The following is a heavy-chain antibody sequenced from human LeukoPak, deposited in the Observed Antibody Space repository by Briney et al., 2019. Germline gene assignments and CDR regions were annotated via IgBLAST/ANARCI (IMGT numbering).Heavy chain of an antibody. D-gene: IGHD5-18*01. CDR3: ARHNVDTAIFDY. V-gene: IGHV4-59*08. CDR2: IYYSGST. CDR1: GGSISRYY. Sequence: SETLSLTCTVSGGSISRYYWSWIRQPPGKGLEWIGYIYYSGSTNYNPSLKSRVTISVDTSKNQFSLKLSSVTAADTAVYYCARHNVDTAIFDYWGQGTLVAVSS. J-gene: IGHJ4*02.